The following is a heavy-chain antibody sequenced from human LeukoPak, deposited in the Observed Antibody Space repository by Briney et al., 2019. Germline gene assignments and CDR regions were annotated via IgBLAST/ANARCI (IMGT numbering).Heavy chain of an antibody. CDR3: ARGGYGDHYAPFDY. CDR1: GGSISSSSYY. J-gene: IGHJ4*02. Sequence: SETLSLTCTVSGGSISSSSYYWGWIRQPPGKGLEWIGSIYYSGSTYYNPSLKSRVTISVDTSKNQFSLKLSSVTAADTAVYYCARGGYGDHYAPFDYWGQGTLVTVSS. V-gene: IGHV4-39*07. D-gene: IGHD4-17*01. CDR2: IYYSGST.